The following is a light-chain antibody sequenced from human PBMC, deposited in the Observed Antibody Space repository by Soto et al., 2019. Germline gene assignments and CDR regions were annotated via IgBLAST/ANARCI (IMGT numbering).Light chain of an antibody. CDR2: DAS. V-gene: IGKV1-33*01. CDR3: PQYDNLPLT. J-gene: IGKJ4*01. CDR1: QDISNY. Sequence: DLQVRQTPAPRPASEGERFTFACQASQDISNYLNWYQQKPGKAPKLLIYDASNLETGVPSRFSGSGSGTDFTFTISSLQPEDIATYYCPQYDNLPLTSGGGTKADIK.